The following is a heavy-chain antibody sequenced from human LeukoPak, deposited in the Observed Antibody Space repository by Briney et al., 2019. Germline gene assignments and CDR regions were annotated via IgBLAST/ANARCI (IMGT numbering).Heavy chain of an antibody. J-gene: IGHJ4*02. V-gene: IGHV3-9*01. CDR1: GFSFDDYA. CDR3: AKTVGQWLVPHYFDY. D-gene: IGHD6-19*01. Sequence: GRSLRLSCVATGFSFDDYAMHWVRQAPGKGLEWVSGITWNSGSVAYADSVKGRFTISRDNSKNTLYLQMNSLRAEDTAVYYCAKTVGQWLVPHYFDYWGQGTLVTVSS. CDR2: ITWNSGSV.